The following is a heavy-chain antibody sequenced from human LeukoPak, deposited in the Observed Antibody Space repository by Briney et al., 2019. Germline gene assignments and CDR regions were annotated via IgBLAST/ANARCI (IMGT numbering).Heavy chain of an antibody. CDR3: ATTNRYYYGSGSYYVNWPGTNAFDI. D-gene: IGHD3-10*01. Sequence: GASVKVSCKASGYTFTGYYMHWVRQAPGQGLEWMGWINPNSGGTNYAQKFQGRVTMTRDTSISTAYMELSRLRSDDTAVYYCATTNRYYYGSGSYYVNWPGTNAFDIWGQGTMVTVSS. J-gene: IGHJ3*02. CDR1: GYTFTGYY. V-gene: IGHV1-2*02. CDR2: INPNSGGT.